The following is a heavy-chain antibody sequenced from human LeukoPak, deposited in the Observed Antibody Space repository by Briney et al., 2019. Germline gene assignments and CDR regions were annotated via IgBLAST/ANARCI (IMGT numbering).Heavy chain of an antibody. D-gene: IGHD3-3*01. CDR1: GFTLSSYW. Sequence: GGSLRLSCAASGFTLSSYWIHWVRQVPGKGLEWVSRINPDGSTTSYADFVKGRFTISRDNTKDTVYLQMNSLRAEDTAVYFCAKLGGEVRFLEYLRTNFYYYYYMDVWGKGTTVTVSS. V-gene: IGHV3-74*01. CDR2: INPDGSTT. CDR3: AKLGGEVRFLEYLRTNFYYYYYMDV. J-gene: IGHJ6*03.